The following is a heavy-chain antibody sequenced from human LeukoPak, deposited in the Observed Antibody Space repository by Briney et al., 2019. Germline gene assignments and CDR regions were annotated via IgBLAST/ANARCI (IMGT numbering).Heavy chain of an antibody. D-gene: IGHD2-15*01. J-gene: IGHJ5*02. CDR1: GGSISSCY. CDR2: IHTSGST. CDR3: ARELYCSGGSCYSRLDP. V-gene: IGHV4-4*07. Sequence: SETLSLTCTVSGGSISSCYWSWIRQPAGKGLEWIGRIHTSGSTNYNPSLKSRVTMSVDTSKNQFSLKLSSVTAADTAVYYCARELYCSGGSCYSRLDPWGQGTLVTVSS.